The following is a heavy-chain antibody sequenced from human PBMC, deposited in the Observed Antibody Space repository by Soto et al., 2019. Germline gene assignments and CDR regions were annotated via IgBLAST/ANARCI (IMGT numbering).Heavy chain of an antibody. Sequence: SETLSLTCAVSGGSISSSNWWSWVRQPPGKGLEWIGEIYHSGSTNYNPSLKSRVTISVDKSKNQFSLKLSSVTAADTAVYYCATAHTIFGVVYKVDYYYGMDVWGQGTTVTVSS. CDR3: ATAHTIFGVVYKVDYYYGMDV. CDR1: GGSISSSNW. CDR2: IYHSGST. V-gene: IGHV4-4*02. D-gene: IGHD3-3*01. J-gene: IGHJ6*02.